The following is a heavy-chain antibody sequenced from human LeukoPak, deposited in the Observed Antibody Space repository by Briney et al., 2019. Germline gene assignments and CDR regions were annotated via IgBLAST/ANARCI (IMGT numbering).Heavy chain of an antibody. CDR2: IYYSGST. J-gene: IGHJ6*03. V-gene: IGHV4-30-4*08. CDR1: GGSINNGDYY. CDR3: ARNYFFSMDV. Sequence: SQTLSLTCTVSGGSINNGDYYWSWIRQPPGKGLEWIGYIYYSGSTHYIPSLKRRVTISVDTSKNQFSLKLTSVTAADTAVYYCARNYFFSMDVWGKGTTVTVSS.